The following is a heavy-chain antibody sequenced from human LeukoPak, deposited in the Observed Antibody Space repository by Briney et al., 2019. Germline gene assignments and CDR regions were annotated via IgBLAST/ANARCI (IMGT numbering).Heavy chain of an antibody. CDR1: GFTFRNSW. Sequence: GGSLRLSCAASGFTFRNSWMSWVRQAPGKGLEWVAHIKEDGSEKYYVDSVKGRFTISRDNAENLLYLQMNSLRAEDTAVYYCARYGQLGHWGQGTLVTVSP. CDR2: IKEDGSEK. J-gene: IGHJ4*02. V-gene: IGHV3-7*01. D-gene: IGHD3-10*01. CDR3: ARYGQLGH.